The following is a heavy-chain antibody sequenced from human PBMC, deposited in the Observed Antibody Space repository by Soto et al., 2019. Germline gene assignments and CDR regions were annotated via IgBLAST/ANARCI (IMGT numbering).Heavy chain of an antibody. Sequence: SETLSLTCAVYGGSFSGYYWSWIRQPPGKGLECIGEINHSGSTNYNPSLKSRVTFSIDTSKNHFSLRLSSVTAADTAVYYCARVRSGSGDAFDIWGQGTMVTVSS. CDR1: GGSFSGYY. V-gene: IGHV4-34*01. D-gene: IGHD3-10*01. J-gene: IGHJ3*02. CDR3: ARVRSGSGDAFDI. CDR2: INHSGST.